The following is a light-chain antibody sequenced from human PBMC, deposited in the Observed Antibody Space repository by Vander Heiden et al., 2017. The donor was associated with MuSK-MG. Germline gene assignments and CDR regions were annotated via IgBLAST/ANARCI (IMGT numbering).Light chain of an antibody. CDR3: QSYDSSLSVLVV. J-gene: IGLJ2*01. CDR1: SSNIGAGYD. Sequence: QSVLTQPPSVSGAPGQRVTISCTGSSSNIGAGYDVHWYQQLPGTAPKLLIYGTSNRPSGVPDRFSGSKSGTSASLAITGLQAEDEADYYCQSYDSSLSVLVVFGGGTKLTVL. CDR2: GTS. V-gene: IGLV1-40*01.